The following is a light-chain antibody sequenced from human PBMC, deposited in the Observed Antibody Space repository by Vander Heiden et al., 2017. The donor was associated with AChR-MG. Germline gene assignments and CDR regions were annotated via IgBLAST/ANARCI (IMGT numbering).Light chain of an antibody. J-gene: IGLJ1*01. Sequence: SSELTQDPAVSVALGQTVRITCQGDSLRDSHASWYQQKPGQAPLLVMYGKINRPSGIPDRFSGSGSGNTASLTITGAQAEDEADYYCNSRDSSGNHVFGVGTKVTLL. CDR1: SLRDSH. CDR3: NSRDSSGNHV. V-gene: IGLV3-19*01. CDR2: GKI.